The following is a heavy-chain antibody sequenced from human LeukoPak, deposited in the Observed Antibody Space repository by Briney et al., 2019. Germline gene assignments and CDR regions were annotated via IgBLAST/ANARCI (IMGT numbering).Heavy chain of an antibody. V-gene: IGHV3-21*01. CDR2: ISSSSSYI. D-gene: IGHD3-10*01. Sequence: GGSLRLSCAASGFTFSSYSMNWVRQAPGKGPEWVSSISSSSSYIYYADSVKGRFTNSRDNAKNSLYLQMNSLRAEDTAVYYCASALSPSSASGLDYWGQGTLVTVSS. CDR1: GFTFSSYS. CDR3: ASALSPSSASGLDY. J-gene: IGHJ4*02.